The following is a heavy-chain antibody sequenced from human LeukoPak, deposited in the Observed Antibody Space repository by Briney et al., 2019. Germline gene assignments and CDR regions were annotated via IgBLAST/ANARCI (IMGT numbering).Heavy chain of an antibody. J-gene: IGHJ4*02. Sequence: GGSLRLSCAASGFTFSSYWVRQAPGKGLEWVTVISYDGSNKYYADSVKGRFTISRDNSKNTLYLQMNSLRAEDTAVYYCARGGGIGTMIVVVIDYWGQGTLVTVSS. CDR2: ISYDGSNK. CDR1: GFTFSSY. V-gene: IGHV3-30*04. D-gene: IGHD3-22*01. CDR3: ARGGGIGTMIVVVIDY.